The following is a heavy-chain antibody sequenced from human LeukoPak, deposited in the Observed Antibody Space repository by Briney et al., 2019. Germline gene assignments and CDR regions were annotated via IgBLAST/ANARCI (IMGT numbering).Heavy chain of an antibody. D-gene: IGHD3-10*01. CDR2: INHSGST. CDR3: ARGATMVRGVITYFDY. J-gene: IGHJ4*02. CDR1: GGSFSGYY. V-gene: IGHV4-34*01. Sequence: PSETLSLTCAVYGGSFSGYYWSWIRQPPGKGLEWIGEINHSGSTNYNPSLKSRVTISVDTSKNQFSLKLSSVTAADTSVYYCARGATMVRGVITYFDYWGQGTLVTVSS.